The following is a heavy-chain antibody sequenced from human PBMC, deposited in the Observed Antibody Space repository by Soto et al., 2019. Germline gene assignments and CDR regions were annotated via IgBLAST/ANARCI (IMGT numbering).Heavy chain of an antibody. J-gene: IGHJ4*02. CDR1: GFTFSSYW. CDR2: IKTDGSST. CDR3: ARVGSGSYWFDY. Sequence: EVQLVESGGGLVQPGGSLRLSCAVSGFTFSSYWMHWVRQAPGKGLVWVSRIKTDGSSTSYADSVKGRVTISSDNAKNPLYQQLNSLRAEDTAVYYCARVGSGSYWFDYWGQGTLVTVSS. V-gene: IGHV3-74*01. D-gene: IGHD1-26*01.